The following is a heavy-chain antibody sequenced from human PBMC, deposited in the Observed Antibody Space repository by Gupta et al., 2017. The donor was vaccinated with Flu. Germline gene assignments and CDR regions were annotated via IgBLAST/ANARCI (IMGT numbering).Heavy chain of an antibody. CDR1: GFTFSSFW. V-gene: IGHV3-7*01. D-gene: IGHD6-13*01. Sequence: EVQLVESGGGLVQPGGSLRLSCAASGFTFSSFWMSWVRQAPGKGPEWVANIKQDGSEKYYVDSVKGRFTISRDNAKNSLYLQMNSLRAEDTAVYYCARDFSNYYYYIDVWGKGTTVTVSS. CDR2: IKQDGSEK. J-gene: IGHJ6*03. CDR3: ARDFSNYYYYIDV.